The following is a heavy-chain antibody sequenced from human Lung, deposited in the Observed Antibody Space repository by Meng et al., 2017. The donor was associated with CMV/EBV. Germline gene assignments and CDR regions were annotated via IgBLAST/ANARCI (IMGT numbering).Heavy chain of an antibody. CDR1: GHSISSDYF. J-gene: IGHJ6*02. D-gene: IGHD2-2*01. Sequence: SETLSLXCHVSGHSISSDYFWGWVRQSPGTGLEWVGICDSGDTFYNPSLKSRVAISVDTSANQFSLTLRSVTAADTAVYYCVRHIIVVPARGYGVDVWGQGTTVTVSS. CDR3: VRHIIVVPARGYGVDV. CDR2: CDSGDT. V-gene: IGHV4-38-2*01.